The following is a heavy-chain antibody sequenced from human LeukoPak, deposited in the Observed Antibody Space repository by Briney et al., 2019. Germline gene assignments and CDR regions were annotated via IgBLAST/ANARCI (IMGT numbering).Heavy chain of an antibody. CDR1: GGSISSYY. CDR2: IYYSGST. CDR3: ASHPLRGGYYYGMDV. D-gene: IGHD3-10*01. V-gene: IGHV4-59*08. Sequence: PSETLSLTCTVSGGSISSYYWSWIRQPPGKGLEWIGYIYYSGSTNCNPSLKSRVTISVDTSKNQFSLKLSSVTAADTAVYYCASHPLRGGYYYGMDVWGQGTTVTVSS. J-gene: IGHJ6*02.